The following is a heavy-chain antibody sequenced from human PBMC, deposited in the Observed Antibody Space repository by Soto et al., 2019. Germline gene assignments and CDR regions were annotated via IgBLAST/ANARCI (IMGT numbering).Heavy chain of an antibody. J-gene: IGHJ4*02. CDR2: ISADGSDK. V-gene: IGHV3-30*18. D-gene: IGHD3-3*01. CDR1: GFTFSNFG. CDR3: VKGSDVARQELDY. Sequence: QAQLVESGGGVVQPGRSLRLSCAASGFTFSNFGMHWVRQAPGKGLEWVAAISADGSDKYFSGSVKGRFTISRDNSKNTLFLQMNSLRLEDTAVYYCVKGSDVARQELDYWGQGTLVMVSS.